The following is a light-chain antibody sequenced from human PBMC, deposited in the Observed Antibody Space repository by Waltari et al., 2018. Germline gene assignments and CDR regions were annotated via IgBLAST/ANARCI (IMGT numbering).Light chain of an antibody. CDR2: EVS. Sequence: QSALTQPPSASGSPGQSVTISCTGTRSDVGGYNFVSWYQQHPGKVPKVMIYEVSKRPSGVPDRFSGSKSGNTASLTVSGLQAGDEADYYCSSYAANNNVVFGGGTKLTVL. CDR3: SSYAANNNVV. J-gene: IGLJ3*02. V-gene: IGLV2-8*01. CDR1: RSDVGGYNF.